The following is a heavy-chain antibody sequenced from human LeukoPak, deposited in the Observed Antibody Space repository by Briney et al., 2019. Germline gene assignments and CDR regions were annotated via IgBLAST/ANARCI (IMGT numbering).Heavy chain of an antibody. D-gene: IGHD1-26*01. V-gene: IGHV3-48*01. J-gene: IGHJ4*02. CDR1: GFTFSSYS. Sequence: GGSLRLSCAASGFTFSSYSMNWVRQAPGKGLEWVSYISSTSSAIYYADSVKGRFTISRDNSKTTLYLQMNSLRAEDTAVYYCARDYSGNFDYWGQGTLVTVSS. CDR3: ARDYSGNFDY. CDR2: ISSTSSAI.